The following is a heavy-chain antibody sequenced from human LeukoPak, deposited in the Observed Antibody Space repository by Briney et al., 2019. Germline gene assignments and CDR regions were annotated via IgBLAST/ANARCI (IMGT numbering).Heavy chain of an antibody. CDR2: ISSSSSYI. V-gene: IGHV3-21*01. D-gene: IGHD4-23*01. CDR3: ARVFGGYYYYMDV. J-gene: IGHJ6*03. CDR1: GFTFSSYS. Sequence: GGSLRLSCAAYGFTFSSYSMNWVRQAPGKGLEWVSSISSSSSYIYYADSVKGRFTISRDNAKNSLYLQMNSLRAEDTAVYYCARVFGGYYYYMDVWGKGTTVTVSS.